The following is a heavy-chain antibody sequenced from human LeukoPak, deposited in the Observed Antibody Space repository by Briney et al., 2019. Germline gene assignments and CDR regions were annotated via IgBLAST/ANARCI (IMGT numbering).Heavy chain of an antibody. CDR2: IRGSGGST. J-gene: IGHJ4*02. CDR3: AKVLNGIMIAFGGVIIDY. V-gene: IGHV3-23*01. CDR1: GFTFSIYA. Sequence: PRGCLRLSCAASGFTFSIYAMSWVRPVPGKGPEWVSAIRGSGGSTYYADSVKGRFTTSRDNSKNTLHLQMDSLRAEDTAVYYCAKVLNGIMIAFGGVIIDYWGQGTQVTVSS. D-gene: IGHD3-16*02.